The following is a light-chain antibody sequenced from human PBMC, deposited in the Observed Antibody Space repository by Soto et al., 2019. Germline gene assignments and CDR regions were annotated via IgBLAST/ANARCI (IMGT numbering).Light chain of an antibody. CDR3: QHSYSNSMYT. CDR1: QSISSY. Sequence: DIQMTQSPSSLSASVGDRVTITCRASQSISSYLNWYQQKPGKAPKLLIYAASSLQSGVPSMFSGSGSGTDFTLTISSLLPEDFAAYYCQHSYSNSMYTFGHGTKRDSK. V-gene: IGKV1-39*01. CDR2: AAS. J-gene: IGKJ2*01.